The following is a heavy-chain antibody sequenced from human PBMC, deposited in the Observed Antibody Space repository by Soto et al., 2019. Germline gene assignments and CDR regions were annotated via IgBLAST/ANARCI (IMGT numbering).Heavy chain of an antibody. V-gene: IGHV3-11*06. Sequence: PGGSLRLSCAASGFTFSDYYMSWFRQAPGKWLEWVSYISSSSSYTNYADSVKGRFTISRDNAKNSLYLQMNSLRAEDTAVYYCARVEVDYGDYVDYYYYGMDVWGQGTTVTVSS. D-gene: IGHD4-17*01. CDR3: ARVEVDYGDYVDYYYYGMDV. CDR1: GFTFSDYY. J-gene: IGHJ6*02. CDR2: ISSSSSYT.